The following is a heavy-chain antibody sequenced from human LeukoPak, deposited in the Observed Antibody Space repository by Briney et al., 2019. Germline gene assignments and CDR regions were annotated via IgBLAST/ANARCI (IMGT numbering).Heavy chain of an antibody. Sequence: GGSLRLSCAASGFTFSSYAMSWVRQAPGKGLEWVSTLVGSGFTIYYSDSVKGRFTISRDNSKNTVYLLMNSLRAEDTAVYYCAKDQVDIVVVVAKPAALGYWGQGTLVTVSS. J-gene: IGHJ4*02. V-gene: IGHV3-23*01. CDR2: LVGSGFTI. D-gene: IGHD2-15*01. CDR3: AKDQVDIVVVVAKPAALGY. CDR1: GFTFSSYA.